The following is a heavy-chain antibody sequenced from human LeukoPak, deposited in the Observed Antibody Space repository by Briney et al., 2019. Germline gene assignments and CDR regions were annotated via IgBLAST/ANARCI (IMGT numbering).Heavy chain of an antibody. CDR2: IRSKANSYAT. CDR1: GVTFSGSS. J-gene: IGHJ5*02. CDR3: TRLFSRGLT. V-gene: IGHV3-73*01. Sequence: GALKLSWAASGVTFSGSSMHLVRQASGKGLEWVGRIRSKANSYATAYAASVKGRFTISRDDSKNTAYLQMNSLKTEDMAVYYCTRLFSRGLTWGQGTLVTVSS. D-gene: IGHD2/OR15-2a*01.